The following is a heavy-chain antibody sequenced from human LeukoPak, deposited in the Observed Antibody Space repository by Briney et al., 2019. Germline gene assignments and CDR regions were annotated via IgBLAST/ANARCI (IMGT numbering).Heavy chain of an antibody. CDR2: MNPNSGNT. J-gene: IGHJ4*02. V-gene: IGHV1-8*03. CDR3: ARATGVYDYSKVEPFDY. CDR1: GYTFTSYD. D-gene: IGHD4-11*01. Sequence: VASVKVSCKASGYTFTSYDINWLRQATGQGLEWMGWMNPNSGNTGYAQKFQGRVTITRNTSISTAYMELSSLRSEDTAVYYCARATGVYDYSKVEPFDYWGQGTLVTVSS.